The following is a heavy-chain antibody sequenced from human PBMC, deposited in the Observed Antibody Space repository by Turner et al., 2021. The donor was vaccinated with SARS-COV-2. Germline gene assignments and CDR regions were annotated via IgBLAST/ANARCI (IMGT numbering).Heavy chain of an antibody. D-gene: IGHD3-10*01. V-gene: IGHV4-31*03. J-gene: IGHJ4*02. Sequence: QVRLQESGPGLLKPSQTLSLTCTVSGGSISSGAYYWSWIRQHPGKGLEWIGYIYSSGTTYYNPSLESRVTISLDTSKNQFSLNLSSVTAADTAVYYCARTGSYGAAGDYWGQGTLVTVSS. CDR1: GGSISSGAYY. CDR3: ARTGSYGAAGDY. CDR2: IYSSGTT.